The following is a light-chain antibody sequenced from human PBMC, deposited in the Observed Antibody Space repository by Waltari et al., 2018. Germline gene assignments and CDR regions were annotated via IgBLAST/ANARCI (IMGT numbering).Light chain of an antibody. CDR3: QQRSNWPLT. CDR1: QSVRNF. V-gene: IGKV3-11*01. Sequence: DTVLTQSPATLSLSPGERATLSCRASQSVRNFLAWYQQKPGQAPRLLIYDTSNRATGMPARFSGSGFGTDFTLTISSLEPEDFAVYYCQQRSNWPLTFGGGTKVEIK. J-gene: IGKJ4*01. CDR2: DTS.